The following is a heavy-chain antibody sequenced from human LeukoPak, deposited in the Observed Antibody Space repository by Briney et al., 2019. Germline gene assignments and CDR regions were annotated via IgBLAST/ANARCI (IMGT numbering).Heavy chain of an antibody. Sequence: PGGSLRLSCAASGFTFSSYSMNWVRQAPGKGLEWVSSISSSSSYIYYADSVKGRFTISRDNAKNSLYLQMNSLRAEDTAVYYCARADWDTAMIDSWGQGNLVTVSS. CDR3: ARADWDTAMIDS. CDR1: GFTFSSYS. D-gene: IGHD5-18*01. CDR2: ISSSSSYI. J-gene: IGHJ4*02. V-gene: IGHV3-21*01.